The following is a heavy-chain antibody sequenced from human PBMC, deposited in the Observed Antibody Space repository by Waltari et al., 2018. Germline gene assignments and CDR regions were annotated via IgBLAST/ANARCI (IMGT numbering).Heavy chain of an antibody. CDR1: AGSISSTTDS. D-gene: IGHD6-6*01. Sequence: QLQLQESGPGLLRPSETLSLTCTAAAGSISSTTDSWGWIRQPPGKGLEWIGRIHHTGSMYYNPSLKTRGTISADTSRQHLSLKLRSVTAADTALYYCARSVAARRINWFDPWGQGTLVTVSS. CDR3: ARSVAARRINWFDP. J-gene: IGHJ5*02. V-gene: IGHV4-39*02. CDR2: IHHTGSM.